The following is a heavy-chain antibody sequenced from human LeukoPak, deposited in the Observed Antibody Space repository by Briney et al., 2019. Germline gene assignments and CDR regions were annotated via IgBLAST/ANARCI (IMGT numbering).Heavy chain of an antibody. CDR2: IYYSGST. CDR1: GGSISNSNYY. Sequence: SSETLSLTCTVSGGSISNSNYYWGWIRQPPGKGLEWIGSIYYSGSTYYNPSLKSRVTISVDRSKNQFSLKLSSVTAADTAVYYCARAPIDAYGMDVWGQGTTVTVSS. D-gene: IGHD1-26*01. CDR3: ARAPIDAYGMDV. J-gene: IGHJ6*02. V-gene: IGHV4-39*07.